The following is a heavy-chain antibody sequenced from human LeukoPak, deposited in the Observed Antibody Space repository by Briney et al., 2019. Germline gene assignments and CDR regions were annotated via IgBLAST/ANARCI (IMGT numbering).Heavy chain of an antibody. CDR2: INPSGGST. CDR1: GYTFTSYY. V-gene: IGHV1-46*01. D-gene: IGHD2-15*01. J-gene: IGHJ4*02. Sequence: ASVKVSCKASGYTFTSYYMHWVRQAPRQGLEWMGIINPSGGSTSYAQKFQGRVTMSRDTSTSTVYMELSSLRSEDTAVYYCAREGSSGGSQLGYWGQGTLVTVSS. CDR3: AREGSSGGSQLGY.